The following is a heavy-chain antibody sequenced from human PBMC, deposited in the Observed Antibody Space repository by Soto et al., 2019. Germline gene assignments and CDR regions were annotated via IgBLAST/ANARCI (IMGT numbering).Heavy chain of an antibody. CDR1: GGSISSYY. D-gene: IGHD6-19*01. CDR3: GTWLKEAGIGGNYYYGMDV. Sequence: SSETLSLTCTVSGGSISSYYWIWIRQPPGKELQYIGYIYYSESTNYNPSLKSRVTISDDTSTTTAHMELSSLRSEGTAVYYCGTWLKEAGIGGNYYYGMDVWGQGTTVTVSS. V-gene: IGHV4-59*03. J-gene: IGHJ6*02. CDR2: IYYSEST.